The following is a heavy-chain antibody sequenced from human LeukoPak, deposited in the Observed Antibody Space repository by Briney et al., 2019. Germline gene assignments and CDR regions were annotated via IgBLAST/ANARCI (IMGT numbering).Heavy chain of an antibody. CDR2: ISYDGSNK. Sequence: PGGSLRLSCAASGFTFSSYAMHWVRQAPGKGLEWVAVISYDGSNKYYADSVKGRFTISRDNSKNTLYLQMNSLRAEDTAVYYCARDHIVVVTAIEYWGQGTLVTVSS. V-gene: IGHV3-30-3*01. CDR3: ARDHIVVVTAIEY. D-gene: IGHD2-21*02. CDR1: GFTFSSYA. J-gene: IGHJ4*02.